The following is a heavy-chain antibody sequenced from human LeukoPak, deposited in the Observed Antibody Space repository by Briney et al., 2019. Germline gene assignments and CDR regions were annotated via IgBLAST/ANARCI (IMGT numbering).Heavy chain of an antibody. CDR2: ISSSSTI. V-gene: IGHV3-48*02. CDR1: GFTFSTYS. CDR3: ARASSGWYLFNY. J-gene: IGHJ4*02. Sequence: GGSLRLSCAASGFTFSTYSMHWVRQAPGKGPEWVSYISSSSTIYYADSVRGRFTISRDNAENSLYLQMNSLRDDDTAIYYCARASSGWYLFNYWGQGTRVTVSS. D-gene: IGHD6-19*01.